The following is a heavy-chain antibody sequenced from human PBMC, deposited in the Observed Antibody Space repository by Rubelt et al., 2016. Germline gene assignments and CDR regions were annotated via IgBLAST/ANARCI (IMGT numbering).Heavy chain of an antibody. CDR2: INHSGST. J-gene: IGHJ5*02. CDR3: ARKHAMPSTWFDP. V-gene: IGHV4-34*01. D-gene: IGHD2-2*01. Sequence: QVQLQQWGAGLLKPSETLSLTCAVYGGSFSGYYWSWIRQPPGKGLEWIGEINHSGSTNYNPSLKSRVTISVDTSKNQFSLKLGAVTAADTAVYYCARKHAMPSTWFDPWGQGTLVTVSS. CDR1: GGSFSGYY.